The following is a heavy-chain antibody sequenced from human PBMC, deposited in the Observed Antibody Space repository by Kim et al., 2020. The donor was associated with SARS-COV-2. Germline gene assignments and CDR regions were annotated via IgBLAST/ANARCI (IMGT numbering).Heavy chain of an antibody. CDR2: INHSGST. CDR1: GGSFSGYY. V-gene: IGHV4-34*01. D-gene: IGHD3-3*01. J-gene: IGHJ4*02. CDR3: ARGRRGFWSGYYTGMGLISDY. Sequence: SETLSLTCAVYGGSFSGYYWSWIRQPPGKGLEWIGEINHSGSTNYNPSLKSRVTISVDTSKNQFSLKLSSVTAADTAVYYCARGRRGFWSGYYTGMGLISDYWGQGTLVTVSS.